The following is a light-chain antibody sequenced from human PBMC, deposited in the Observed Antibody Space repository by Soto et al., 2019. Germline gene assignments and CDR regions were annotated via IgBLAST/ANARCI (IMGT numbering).Light chain of an antibody. CDR3: HQSYSTPPT. CDR1: QSISSY. Sequence: DIQMTQSPSSLSASVGDRVTITCRASQSISSYLNWYQQKPGKAPKPLIYAASSLPSGVPSTFSGSTSGKDFTLTISSLQPEDFATYYCHQSYSTPPTFGGGTKVEIK. CDR2: AAS. J-gene: IGKJ4*01. V-gene: IGKV1-39*01.